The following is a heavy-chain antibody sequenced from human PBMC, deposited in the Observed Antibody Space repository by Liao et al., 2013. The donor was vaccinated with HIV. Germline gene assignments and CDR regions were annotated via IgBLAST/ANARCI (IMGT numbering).Heavy chain of an antibody. D-gene: IGHD3-10*01. J-gene: IGHJ5*02. CDR1: GGSIRGSSYY. CDR3: ARAGVFGAGNWFDP. V-gene: IGHV4-39*07. CDR2: FYTSGNT. Sequence: QLQLQESGPGLVKPSETLSLTCTVSGGSIRGSSYYWGWIRQPPGKELEWIGGFYTSGNTMYHPSLKSRVTMSVDTSKNQFSLKLSFVTATDTAVYYCARAGVFGAGNWFDPWGPGITVTVSS.